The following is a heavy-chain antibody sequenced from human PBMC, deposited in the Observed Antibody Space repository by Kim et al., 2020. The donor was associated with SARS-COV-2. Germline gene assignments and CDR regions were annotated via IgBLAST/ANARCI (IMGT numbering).Heavy chain of an antibody. CDR2: IIPIFGTA. J-gene: IGHJ6*02. D-gene: IGHD5-18*01. Sequence: SVKVSCKASGGTFSSYAISWVRQAPGQGLEWMGGIIPIFGTANYAQKFQGRVTITADESTSTAYMELSSLRSEDTAVYYCARGETGYSYRQYYYYYGMDVWVQGTTVTVSS. CDR3: ARGETGYSYRQYYYYYGMDV. V-gene: IGHV1-69*13. CDR1: GGTFSSYA.